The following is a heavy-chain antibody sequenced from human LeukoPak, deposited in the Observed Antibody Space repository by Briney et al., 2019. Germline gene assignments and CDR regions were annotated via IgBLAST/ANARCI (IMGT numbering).Heavy chain of an antibody. D-gene: IGHD3-10*01. CDR2: INPNSGGT. V-gene: IGHV1-2*02. J-gene: IGHJ5*02. CDR1: GYTFTGYY. CDR3: ARGTVVRGVSWFDP. Sequence: GASVKVSCKASGYTFTGYYMHWVRQAPGQGLEWMGWINPNSGGTNYAQKFQGRVTMTRNTSISTAYMELSSLRSEDTAVYYCARGTVVRGVSWFDPWGQGTLVTVSS.